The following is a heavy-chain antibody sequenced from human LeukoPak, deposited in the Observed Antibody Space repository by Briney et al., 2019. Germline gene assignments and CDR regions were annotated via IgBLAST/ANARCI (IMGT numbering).Heavy chain of an antibody. V-gene: IGHV3-53*01. D-gene: IGHD4/OR15-4a*01. CDR1: EFTVSSNF. CDR2: IYSIGTT. Sequence: GGSLRLSCAASEFTVSSNFMSWVRQAPGKGLEWVSVIYSIGTTYYADSVRGRFTISRDNSKDTLYLQMNNLRAEDTAVYYCARDRDYGGFDYWGQGTLVTVSS. J-gene: IGHJ4*02. CDR3: ARDRDYGGFDY.